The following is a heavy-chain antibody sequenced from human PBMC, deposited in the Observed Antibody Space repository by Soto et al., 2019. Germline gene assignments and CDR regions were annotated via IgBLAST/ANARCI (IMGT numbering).Heavy chain of an antibody. Sequence: QVQLQESGPGLVKPSETLSLTCTVSGGSVSSGTHYWSWIRQPPGKGLEWIGYLYYSGSTNYNPSLKSRVTISVDPSKNQLSLQLSSVTAADTAVYYCARGFADSSAYYYSWGQGTLVTVSS. D-gene: IGHD3-22*01. V-gene: IGHV4-61*01. CDR3: ARGFADSSAYYYS. J-gene: IGHJ4*02. CDR2: LYYSGST. CDR1: GGSVSSGTHY.